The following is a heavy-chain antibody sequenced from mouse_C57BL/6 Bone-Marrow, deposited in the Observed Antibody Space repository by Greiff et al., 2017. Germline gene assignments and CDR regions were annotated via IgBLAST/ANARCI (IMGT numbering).Heavy chain of an antibody. V-gene: IGHV1-15*01. CDR3: TNGIGGYFDV. Sequence: VQLQQSGAELVRPGASVTLSCKASGYTFTDYEMHWVKQTPVHGLEWIGAIDPETGGTAYNQKFKGKAILTADKSSSTAYMEHRRLTSEDSAVYYCTNGIGGYFDVWGTGTTVTVSS. CDR2: IDPETGGT. CDR1: GYTFTDYE. J-gene: IGHJ1*03. D-gene: IGHD4-1*01.